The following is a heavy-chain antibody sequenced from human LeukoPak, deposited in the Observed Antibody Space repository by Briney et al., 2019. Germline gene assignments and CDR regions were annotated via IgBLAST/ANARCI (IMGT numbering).Heavy chain of an antibody. V-gene: IGHV1-2*06. CDR1: GYTFTGYY. D-gene: IGHD4-11*01. CDR2: INPNSGGT. CDR3: ARPHTVLYNWFDP. Sequence: ASVKVSCKASGYTFTGYYMHWVRQAPGQGLEWMGRINPNSGGTNYAQKFQGRVTMTRGTSISTAYMELSRLRYDDTAVYYCARPHTVLYNWFDPWGQGTLVTVSS. J-gene: IGHJ5*02.